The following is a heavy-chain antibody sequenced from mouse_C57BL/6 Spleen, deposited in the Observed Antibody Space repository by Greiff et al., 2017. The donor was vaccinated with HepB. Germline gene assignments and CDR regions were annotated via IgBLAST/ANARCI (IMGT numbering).Heavy chain of an antibody. CDR2: IDPENGDT. CDR1: GFNIKDDY. Sequence: EVQLQQSGAELVRPGASVKLSCTASGFNIKDDYMHWVKQRPEQGLEWIGWIDPENGDTEYASKFQGKATITADTSSNTAYLQLSSLTSEDTAVYYCTSNSYYFDYWGQGPTLTVSS. D-gene: IGHD2-5*01. J-gene: IGHJ2*01. V-gene: IGHV14-4*01. CDR3: TSNSYYFDY.